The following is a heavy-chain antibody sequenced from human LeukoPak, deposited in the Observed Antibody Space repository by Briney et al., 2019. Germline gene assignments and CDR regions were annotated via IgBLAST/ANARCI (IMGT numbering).Heavy chain of an antibody. Sequence: PGGSLRLSCAASGVSFSSYAMSWVRQAPGKGLEWVSAISGSGGSTWYADSVKGRFTISRDNSKNTLYLQMNSLRAEDTAVYYCAKVFGDHNLDYWGQGTLVTVSS. D-gene: IGHD3-10*02. CDR1: GVSFSSYA. CDR2: ISGSGGST. J-gene: IGHJ4*02. V-gene: IGHV3-23*01. CDR3: AKVFGDHNLDY.